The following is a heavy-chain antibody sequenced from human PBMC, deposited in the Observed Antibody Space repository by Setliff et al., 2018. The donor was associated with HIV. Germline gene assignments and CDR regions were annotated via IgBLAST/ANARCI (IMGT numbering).Heavy chain of an antibody. J-gene: IGHJ4*02. V-gene: IGHV3-21*04. CDR2: ISSSSSYI. Sequence: GGSLRLSCAASGFASSSYAMSWVRQAPGKGLEWVSYISSSSSYIYYGDSVKGRFTISRDNAKKSLYLQMNSLRAEDTAVYYCAREDNYDILTGYLWEYYFDYWGQGTLVTVSS. D-gene: IGHD3-9*01. CDR1: GFASSSYA. CDR3: AREDNYDILTGYLWEYYFDY.